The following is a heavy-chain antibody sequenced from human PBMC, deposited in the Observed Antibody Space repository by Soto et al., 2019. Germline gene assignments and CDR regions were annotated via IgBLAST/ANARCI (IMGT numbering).Heavy chain of an antibody. V-gene: IGHV3-23*01. CDR3: AKKSTDSSGYSDY. D-gene: IGHD1-1*01. J-gene: IGHJ4*02. CDR1: GFTVSNYA. Sequence: EVQLLESGGGLVQPGGSRRLSCATSGFTVSNYAMSWVRQAPGKGLEWVSGISGSGGSSYYADSVKGRFTISRDNSKTTLNLQMDSLRAEDTAVYYCAKKSTDSSGYSDYWGQGTVVTVSS. CDR2: ISGSGGSS.